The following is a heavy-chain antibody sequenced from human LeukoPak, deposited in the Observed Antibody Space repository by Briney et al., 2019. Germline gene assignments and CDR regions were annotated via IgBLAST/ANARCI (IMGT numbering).Heavy chain of an antibody. Sequence: ASVKVSCKASGYTFTSYGISWVRQAPGQGLEWMGWINAYNGNTNYAQKLQGRVTMTTDTSTRTAHIELTSLRSGDTALYYCARVASSYDFWRAWFYPWGQGTLVTVSS. CDR1: GYTFTSYG. V-gene: IGHV1-18*01. CDR3: ARVASSYDFWRAWFYP. CDR2: INAYNGNT. J-gene: IGHJ5*02. D-gene: IGHD3-3*01.